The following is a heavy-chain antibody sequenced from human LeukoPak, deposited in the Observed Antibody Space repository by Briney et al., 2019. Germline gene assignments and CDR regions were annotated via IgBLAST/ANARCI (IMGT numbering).Heavy chain of an antibody. D-gene: IGHD3-10*01. CDR2: IRASGST. J-gene: IGHJ4*02. CDR1: GGSISTYY. V-gene: IGHV4-59*01. Sequence: SETLSLTCTVSGGSISTYYWTWIRQPPGKGLEWIAYIRASGSTVYSPSLESRVTISLDTSKNQFSLKLSSVTAADTAVYYCARQGGVRGYYGSGSYCYDYWGQGTLVTVSS. CDR3: ARQGGVRGYYGSGSYCYDY.